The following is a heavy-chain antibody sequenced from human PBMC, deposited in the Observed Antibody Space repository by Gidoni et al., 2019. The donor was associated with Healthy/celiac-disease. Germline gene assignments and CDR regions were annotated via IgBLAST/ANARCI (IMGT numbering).Heavy chain of an antibody. D-gene: IGHD3-22*01. CDR3: ARDIYYDSSGVIMGPFDY. CDR2: ISSSSSTR. J-gene: IGHJ4*02. Sequence: EVQLVESGGGLVQPGGSLLLSCAASGFTFSSTSMNWVRQAPGKGLEWVSYISSSSSTRYYADSVKGRFTISRDNAKNSLYLQMNSLRAEDTAVYYCARDIYYDSSGVIMGPFDYWGQGTLVTVSS. CDR1: GFTFSSTS. V-gene: IGHV3-48*04.